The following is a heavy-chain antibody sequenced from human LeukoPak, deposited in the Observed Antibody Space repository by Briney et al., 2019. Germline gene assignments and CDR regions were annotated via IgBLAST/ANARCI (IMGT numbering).Heavy chain of an antibody. D-gene: IGHD2-8*01. CDR2: ITTSRDQ. Sequence: GGSLRLSCAASGFIFSDYSMGWVRQAPGKGLEWVSSITTSRDQNHADSVKGRFTVSRDNAKSSVYLQMDSLRADDTAVYYCARDSYCPNDVCYDYWGQGTLVTASS. CDR1: GFIFSDYS. J-gene: IGHJ4*02. CDR3: ARDSYCPNDVCYDY. V-gene: IGHV3-21*06.